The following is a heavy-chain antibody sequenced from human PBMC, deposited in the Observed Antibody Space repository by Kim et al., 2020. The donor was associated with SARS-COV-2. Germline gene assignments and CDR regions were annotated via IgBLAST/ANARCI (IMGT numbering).Heavy chain of an antibody. D-gene: IGHD3-10*01. CDR3: ARQIRGVAATDAFDI. J-gene: IGHJ3*02. CDR1: GYSFTSYW. V-gene: IGHV5-51*01. Sequence: GESLKISCKGSGYSFTSYWIGWVRQMPGKGLEWMGIIYPGHSDTRYSPSFQGQVTISADKSISTAYLQWSSLKASDTAMYYCARQIRGVAATDAFDIWGQGTMVTVSS. CDR2: IYPGHSDT.